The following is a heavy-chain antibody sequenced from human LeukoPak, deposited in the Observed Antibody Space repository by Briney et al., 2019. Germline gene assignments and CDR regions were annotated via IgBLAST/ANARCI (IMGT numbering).Heavy chain of an antibody. Sequence: PSQTLSLTCTVSGGSISSGGYYWSWIRQHTGKGLEWIGYIYYSGSTYYNPSLKSRVTISVDTSKNQFSLKLSSVTAADTAVYYCAGSRDGYNLRTDYWGQGTLVTVSS. CDR3: AGSRDGYNLRTDY. J-gene: IGHJ4*02. V-gene: IGHV4-31*03. CDR2: IYYSGST. CDR1: GGSISSGGYY. D-gene: IGHD5-24*01.